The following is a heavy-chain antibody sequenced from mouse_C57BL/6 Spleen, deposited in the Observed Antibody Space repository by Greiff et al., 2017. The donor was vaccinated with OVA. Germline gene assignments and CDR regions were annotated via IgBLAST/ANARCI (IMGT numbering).Heavy chain of an antibody. D-gene: IGHD2-4*01. V-gene: IGHV1-63*01. Sequence: QVQLKESGAELVRPGTSVKMSCKASGYTFTNYWIGWAKQRPGHGLEWIGDIYPGGGYTNYNEKFKGKATLTADKSSSTAYMQFSSLTSEDSAIYYCARDDYDGVWFAYWGQGTLVTVSA. CDR2: IYPGGGYT. CDR1: GYTFTNYW. CDR3: ARDDYDGVWFAY. J-gene: IGHJ3*01.